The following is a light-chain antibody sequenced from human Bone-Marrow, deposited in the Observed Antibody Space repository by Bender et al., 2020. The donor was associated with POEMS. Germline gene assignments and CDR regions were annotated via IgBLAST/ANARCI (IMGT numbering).Light chain of an antibody. CDR1: SSNTGSGYD. J-gene: IGLJ3*02. CDR2: GYN. CDR3: QSYDNSLGGWV. Sequence: QSVLTQPPSVSGAPGQRVTISCTGSSSNTGSGYDINWYQHLPGTAPTLLIYGYNNRPSGVPDRFSGSKSGTSASLAITGLQAEDEGDYYCQSYDNSLGGWVFGGGTKLTVL. V-gene: IGLV1-40*01.